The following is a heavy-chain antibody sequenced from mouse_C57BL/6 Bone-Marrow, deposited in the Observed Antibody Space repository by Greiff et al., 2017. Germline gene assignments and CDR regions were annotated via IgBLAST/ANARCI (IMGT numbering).Heavy chain of an antibody. CDR3: TTGLYFYGSKDY. CDR1: GFNIKDDY. D-gene: IGHD1-1*01. J-gene: IGHJ2*01. V-gene: IGHV14-4*01. Sequence: EVQLQQSGAELVRPGASVKLSCTASGFNIKDDYMHWVQQRPEQGLEWIGWIDPENGDTEYASKFQGKATITADTSSNTAYLQLSSLTSEDTAVYYCTTGLYFYGSKDYWCQGTTLTVSS. CDR2: IDPENGDT.